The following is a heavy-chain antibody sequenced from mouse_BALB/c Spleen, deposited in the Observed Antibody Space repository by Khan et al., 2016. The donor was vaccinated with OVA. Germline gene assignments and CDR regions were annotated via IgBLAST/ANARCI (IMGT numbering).Heavy chain of an antibody. V-gene: IGHV5-9-3*01. CDR2: ISSGGDYT. Sequence: EVELVESGGDLVKPGGPLKLSCAASGFTFSTYAMSWVRQTPEKRLEWVATISSGGDYTYYPDSVKGRFTLPRDNTENTLYLQMRSLRLEDTAMYYCARHNYGPFAYWGQGTLVTVAA. CDR1: GFTFSTYA. CDR3: ARHNYGPFAY. D-gene: IGHD1-1*01. J-gene: IGHJ3*01.